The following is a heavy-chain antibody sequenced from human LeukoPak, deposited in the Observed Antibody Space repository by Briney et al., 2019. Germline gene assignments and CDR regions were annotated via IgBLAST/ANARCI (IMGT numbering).Heavy chain of an antibody. V-gene: IGHV4-61*02. CDR2: IYTSGST. Sequence: SETLSLTCTVSGGSISSGSYYWSWIRQPAGKGLEWIGRIYTSGSTNYNPSLKSRVTISVDTSKNQFSLKLSSVTAADTAVYYCARALDGSSSPVGYWGQGTLVTVSS. CDR3: ARALDGSSSPVGY. CDR1: GGSISSGSYY. J-gene: IGHJ4*02. D-gene: IGHD6-13*01.